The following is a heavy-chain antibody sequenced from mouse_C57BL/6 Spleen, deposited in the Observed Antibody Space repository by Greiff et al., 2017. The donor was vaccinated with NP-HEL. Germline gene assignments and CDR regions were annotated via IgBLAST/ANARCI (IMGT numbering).Heavy chain of an antibody. V-gene: IGHV5-17*01. Sequence: EVKVVESGGGLVKPGGSLKLSCAASGFTFSDYGMPWVRQAPEKGLEWVAYISSGSSTIYYADTVKGRFTISRDNAKNTLFLQMTSLRSEDTAMYYCARVYDYDAMDYWGQGTSVTVSS. CDR3: ARVYDYDAMDY. D-gene: IGHD1-1*01. CDR2: ISSGSSTI. CDR1: GFTFSDYG. J-gene: IGHJ4*01.